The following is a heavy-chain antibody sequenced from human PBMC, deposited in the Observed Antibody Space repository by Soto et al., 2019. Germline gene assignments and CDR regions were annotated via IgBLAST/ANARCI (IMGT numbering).Heavy chain of an antibody. CDR1: GDSINSYY. Sequence: SETLSLTCTVSGDSINSYYWSWIRQPPGKGLEWIGYIYYTGRTTYNPSLKSRVTISVDTSKNQFSLKLSSVTAADTAVYYCGRLGELNWFDPWGQGTLVTVSS. CDR2: IYYTGRT. J-gene: IGHJ5*02. V-gene: IGHV4-59*08. CDR3: GRLGELNWFDP. D-gene: IGHD3-10*01.